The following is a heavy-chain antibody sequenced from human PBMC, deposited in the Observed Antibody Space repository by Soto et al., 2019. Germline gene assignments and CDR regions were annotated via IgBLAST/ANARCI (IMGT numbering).Heavy chain of an antibody. V-gene: IGHV1-24*01. J-gene: IGHJ4*02. D-gene: IGHD3-9*01. Sequence: GASVKVSCKVSGYTLTELSMHWVRQAPGNGLEWMGGFDPEDGETSYAQKFQGRVTMTEDTSTDTAYMELSSLRSEDTAVYYCATLAKYYDILTGYYTNGVYFDYWGLGTLVTVSS. CDR3: ATLAKYYDILTGYYTNGVYFDY. CDR2: FDPEDGET. CDR1: GYTLTELS.